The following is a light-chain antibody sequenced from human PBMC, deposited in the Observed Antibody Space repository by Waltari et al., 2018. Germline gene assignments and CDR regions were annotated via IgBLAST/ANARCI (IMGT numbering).Light chain of an antibody. CDR2: DVS. V-gene: IGLV2-14*01. CDR1: SHVSRGYNS. Sequence: QSALTHPASVSGSPGQSVTIFSAGTSHVSRGYNSFSWYQEHPGQAPRVIIYDVSDRPSGVSDRFSGSKSGNTASLTISGLQAEDEADYYCSSQSSNDVVLFGGGTKLTVL. CDR3: SSQSSNDVVL. J-gene: IGLJ2*01.